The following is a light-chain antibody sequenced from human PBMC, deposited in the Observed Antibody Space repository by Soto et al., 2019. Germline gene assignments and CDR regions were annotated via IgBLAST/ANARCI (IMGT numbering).Light chain of an antibody. Sequence: IVVTQSPLSLPVTPGEPASISCRSGQSLLHSNGKTFLAWYLQKPGQSPQILIYLGSNRASGVPDRVSGSGSGTDFTLKISRVEAEDVGVYYCMQGLETPYTFGQGTKLEIK. CDR1: QSLLHSNGKTF. CDR3: MQGLETPYT. J-gene: IGKJ2*01. CDR2: LGS. V-gene: IGKV2-28*01.